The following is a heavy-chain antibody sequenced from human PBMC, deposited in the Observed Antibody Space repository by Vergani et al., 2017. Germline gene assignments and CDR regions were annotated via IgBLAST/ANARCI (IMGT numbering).Heavy chain of an antibody. CDR2: IYYSGST. D-gene: IGHD3-3*01. Sequence: QLQLQESGPGLVKPSETLSLTCTVSGGSISSSNYYWGWIRQPPGKGLEWIGSIYYSGSTYYNSSLKSRVTISVDTSKNQFSLRLSSVTAADTAVYYCARESVWSGYVFDYWGQGTLVTVSS. CDR1: GGSISSSNYY. V-gene: IGHV4-39*02. J-gene: IGHJ4*02. CDR3: ARESVWSGYVFDY.